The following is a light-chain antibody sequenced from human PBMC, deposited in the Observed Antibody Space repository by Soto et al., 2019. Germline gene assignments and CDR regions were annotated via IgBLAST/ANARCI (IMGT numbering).Light chain of an antibody. Sequence: AIQMTQSPSSLSASVGERVIITCRASQGIRSELGWYQQKPGKAPKLLIYAASSLQSGVPSRFSGSGSGTDFTLPISSLQPEDFSTYYCLQDYDYPYTFGQGTKLEIK. V-gene: IGKV1-6*01. J-gene: IGKJ2*01. CDR2: AAS. CDR1: QGIRSE. CDR3: LQDYDYPYT.